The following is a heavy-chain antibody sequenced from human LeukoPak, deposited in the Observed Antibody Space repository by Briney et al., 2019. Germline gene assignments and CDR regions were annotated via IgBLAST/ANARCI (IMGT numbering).Heavy chain of an antibody. V-gene: IGHV3-21*01. D-gene: IGHD3-10*01. CDR2: ISSSSSYI. J-gene: IGHJ3*02. CDR1: GFTFSSYG. CDR3: ARRGILWFGEVIDAFDI. Sequence: GGSLRLSCAASGFTFSSYGMNWVRQAPGKGLEWVSSISSSSSYIYYADSVKGRFTISRDNAKNSLYLQMNSLRAEDTAVYYCARRGILWFGEVIDAFDIWGQGTMVTVSS.